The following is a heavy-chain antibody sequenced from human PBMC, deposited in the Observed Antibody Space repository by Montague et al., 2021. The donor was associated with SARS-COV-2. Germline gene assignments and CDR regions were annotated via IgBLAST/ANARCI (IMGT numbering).Heavy chain of an antibody. CDR2: IYYYGSV. CDR3: SRQITMVREPFDS. D-gene: IGHD3-10*01. V-gene: IGHV4-59*08. CDR1: GDSVSRSD. J-gene: IGHJ4*02. Sequence: SETLSLTCTVSGDSVSRSDWNWIRQSPGKGLEWIGNIYYYGSVNYNPSLKIQLSISLYTSKNQLSLTLTSVTAADTATYYCSRQITMVREPFDSWGQGTLVLVAS.